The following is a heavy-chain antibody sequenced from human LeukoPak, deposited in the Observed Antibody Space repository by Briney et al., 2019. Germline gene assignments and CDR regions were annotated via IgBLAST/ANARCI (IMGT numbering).Heavy chain of an antibody. CDR2: ISSSSSTI. D-gene: IGHD5-18*01. V-gene: IGHV3-48*01. Sequence: GGSLRLSCAASGFTFSSYSMNWVRQAPGKGLEWVSYISSSSSTIYYADSVKGRFTISRDNAKNSLHLQMNSLRAEDTAVYYCARDGGYSYGYGTYWGQGTLVTVSS. CDR1: GFTFSSYS. CDR3: ARDGGYSYGYGTY. J-gene: IGHJ4*02.